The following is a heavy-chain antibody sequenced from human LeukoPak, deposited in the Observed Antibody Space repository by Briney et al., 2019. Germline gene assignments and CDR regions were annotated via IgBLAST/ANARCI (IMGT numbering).Heavy chain of an antibody. J-gene: IGHJ4*02. CDR2: ISSRSGTI. Sequence: GGSLXXXXXAXGFTFSSYSXNWVRQAPGKGLEWVXYISSRSGTIHYADSVKGRFTISRDNAKNTLYLQMNSPRAEDTAVYYCARAENYYDSSGYQTDYWGQGTLVTVSS. CDR1: GFTFSSYS. V-gene: IGHV3-48*04. D-gene: IGHD3-22*01. CDR3: ARAENYYDSSGYQTDY.